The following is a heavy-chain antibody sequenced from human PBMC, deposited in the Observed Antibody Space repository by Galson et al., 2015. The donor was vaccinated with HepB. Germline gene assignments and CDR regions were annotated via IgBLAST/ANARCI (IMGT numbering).Heavy chain of an antibody. CDR2: VSGYDGNT. V-gene: IGHV1-18*01. D-gene: IGHD6-13*01. J-gene: IGHJ4*02. CDR1: GYTFKQYG. Sequence: SVKVSCKASGYTFKQYGISWVRQAPGQGLEWMGWVSGYDGNTNYAQKLQGRVTMTSDTSSTTAYMELRSLRSDDTAVYYCARARYGTSAPDYWGQGTLVTVSS. CDR3: ARARYGTSAPDY.